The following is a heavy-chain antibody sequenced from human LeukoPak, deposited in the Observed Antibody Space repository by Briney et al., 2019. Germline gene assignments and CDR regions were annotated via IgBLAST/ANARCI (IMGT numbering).Heavy chain of an antibody. J-gene: IGHJ4*02. CDR1: GYSFTSYW. CDR3: ARRRGSGSYDAYYFDY. D-gene: IGHD1-26*01. CDR2: IYPGDSDT. Sequence: GESLKISCKGSGYSFTSYWIGWVRQMPGKGLEWMGIIYPGDSDTRYSPSFQGQVTISADKSISTAYLQWSSLKASDTAMYYCARRRGSGSYDAYYFDYWGQGTLVTVSS. V-gene: IGHV5-51*01.